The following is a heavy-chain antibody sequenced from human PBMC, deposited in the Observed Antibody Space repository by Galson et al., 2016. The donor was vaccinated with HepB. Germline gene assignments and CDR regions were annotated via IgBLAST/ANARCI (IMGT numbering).Heavy chain of an antibody. CDR1: GYTFSNYD. CDR3: ARGMKSRRKVFLGVLSPFFLDS. V-gene: IGHV1-8*01. Sequence: SCKASGYTFSNYDINWVRQATGQGLEWMGWMNPNSGNTGFAQKFQGRISMTRGTSMSTAYLDLSSLKSDDTAVYYCARGMKSRRKVFLGVLSPFFLDSWGQGTLVTVSS. CDR2: MNPNSGNT. J-gene: IGHJ4*02. D-gene: IGHD3-3*01.